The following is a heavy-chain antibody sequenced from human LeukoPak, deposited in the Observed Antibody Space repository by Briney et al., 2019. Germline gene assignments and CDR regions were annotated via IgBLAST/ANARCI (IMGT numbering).Heavy chain of an antibody. V-gene: IGHV4-34*01. CDR1: GGSFGGYY. Sequence: SETLSLTCAVSGGSFGGYYWSWIRQPPGKGLEWIGEINHSGSTNYNPSLKSRVTISVDTSKNQFSLKLSSVTAADTAVYYCARKPWIQLWSFFDYWGQGTLVTVSS. J-gene: IGHJ4*02. D-gene: IGHD5-18*01. CDR2: INHSGST. CDR3: ARKPWIQLWSFFDY.